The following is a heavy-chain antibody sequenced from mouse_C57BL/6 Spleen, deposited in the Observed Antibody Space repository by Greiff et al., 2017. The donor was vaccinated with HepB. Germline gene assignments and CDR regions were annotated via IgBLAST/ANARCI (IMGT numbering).Heavy chain of an antibody. CDR2: IYPGDGDT. CDR3: ARGGYSNYVLFAY. J-gene: IGHJ3*01. D-gene: IGHD2-5*01. Sequence: VQLQESGPELVKPGASVKISCKASGYAFSSSWMNWVKQRPGKGLEWIGRIYPGDGDTNYNGKFKGKATLTADKSSSTAYMQLSSLTSEDSAVYFCARGGYSNYVLFAYWGQGTLVTVSA. V-gene: IGHV1-82*01. CDR1: GYAFSSSW.